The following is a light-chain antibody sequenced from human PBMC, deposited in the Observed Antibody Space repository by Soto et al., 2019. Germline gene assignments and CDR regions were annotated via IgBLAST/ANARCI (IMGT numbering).Light chain of an antibody. CDR1: QGIRND. V-gene: IGKV1-6*01. CDR2: AAS. J-gene: IGKJ2*01. Sequence: AIQMTQSPSSLSASVGDRVTITCRASQGIRNDLGWYQQKPGKAPKLLIYAASSLQSGVPSRFSGSGSGTDFTLTISRLEPEDFAVYYCQHYGTSLYTFGQGTKLEIK. CDR3: QHYGTSLYT.